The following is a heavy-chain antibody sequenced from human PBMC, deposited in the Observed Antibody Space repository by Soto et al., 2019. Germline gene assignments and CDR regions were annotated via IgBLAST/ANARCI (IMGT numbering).Heavy chain of an antibody. V-gene: IGHV3-74*01. CDR2: INSDGSST. J-gene: IGHJ6*02. CDR3: ARVQIFGVVITNYYYYGMDV. CDR1: GFTFSSYW. Sequence: GSLRLSCAASGFTFSSYWMHWVRQAPGKGLVWVSRINSDGSSTSYADSVKGRFTISRDNAKNTLYLQMNSLRAEDTAVYYCARVQIFGVVITNYYYYGMDVWGQGTTVTVSS. D-gene: IGHD3-3*01.